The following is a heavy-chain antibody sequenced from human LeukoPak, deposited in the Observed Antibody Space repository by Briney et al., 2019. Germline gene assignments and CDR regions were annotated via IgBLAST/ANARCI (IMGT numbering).Heavy chain of an antibody. CDR3: ARSTSMITFGGVIVTYFDY. D-gene: IGHD3-16*02. Sequence: GASVKVSCKASGGTFSSYAISWVRQAPGQGLEWMGGIIPIFGTANYAQKFQGRVTITADESTSTAYMELSSLRSEDTAVYYCARSTSMITFGGVIVTYFDYWGQGTLVTVSS. J-gene: IGHJ4*02. CDR2: IIPIFGTA. CDR1: GGTFSSYA. V-gene: IGHV1-69*13.